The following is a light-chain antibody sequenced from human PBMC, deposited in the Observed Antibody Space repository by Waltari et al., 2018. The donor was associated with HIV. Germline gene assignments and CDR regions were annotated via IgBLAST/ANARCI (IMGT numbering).Light chain of an antibody. J-gene: IGLJ3*02. CDR3: SSYTSSSTLGV. CDR1: SSDVGGYNY. Sequence: QSALTQPASVSGSPGQSITISCTGTSSDVGGYNYVSWYQQHPGKAPKLMIYEVSNRPSGVSNRFSGSKSSNTVSLTISGLQAEDEADYYCSSYTSSSTLGVFGGGTKLTVL. CDR2: EVS. V-gene: IGLV2-14*01.